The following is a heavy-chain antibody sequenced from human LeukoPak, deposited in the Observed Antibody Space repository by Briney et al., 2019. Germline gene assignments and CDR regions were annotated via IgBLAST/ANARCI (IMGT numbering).Heavy chain of an antibody. Sequence: PGRSLRLSCAASGFTFDDYAMHWVRQAPGKGLEWVSGISWNSGSIGYADSVKGRFTISRDNAKNSLYLQMNSLRAEDTALYYCASGIAVAGTRPGGYWGQGTLVTVSS. D-gene: IGHD6-19*01. CDR3: ASGIAVAGTRPGGY. J-gene: IGHJ4*02. CDR2: ISWNSGSI. V-gene: IGHV3-9*01. CDR1: GFTFDDYA.